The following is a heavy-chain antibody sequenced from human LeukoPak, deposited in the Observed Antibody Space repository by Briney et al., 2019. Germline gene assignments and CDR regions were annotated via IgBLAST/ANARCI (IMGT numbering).Heavy chain of an antibody. V-gene: IGHV4-31*03. CDR2: IYYSGST. J-gene: IGHJ6*02. Sequence: SQTLSLTCTVSGVSISSGGYYWSWIRQHPGKGLEWIGYIYYSGSTYYNPSLKSRVTISVDTSKNQFSLKLSSVTAADTAVYYCARDRIAAAGTETGGMDVWGQGTTVTVSS. CDR3: ARDRIAAAGTETGGMDV. D-gene: IGHD6-13*01. CDR1: GVSISSGGYY.